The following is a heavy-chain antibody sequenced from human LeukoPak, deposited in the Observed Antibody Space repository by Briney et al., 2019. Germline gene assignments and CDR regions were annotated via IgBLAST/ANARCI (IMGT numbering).Heavy chain of an antibody. CDR1: GFTFDDYA. D-gene: IGHD4-23*01. CDR2: ISWDSGSI. CDR3: AKDRYRGNSGYFQH. V-gene: IGHV3-9*01. Sequence: PGRSLRLSCAASGFTFDDYAMHWVRQAPGKGLEWVSGISWDSGSIGYADSVKGRFTISRDNAKKSLYLQMNTLRAQDTALYYCAKDRYRGNSGYFQHWGQGTLVTVSS. J-gene: IGHJ1*01.